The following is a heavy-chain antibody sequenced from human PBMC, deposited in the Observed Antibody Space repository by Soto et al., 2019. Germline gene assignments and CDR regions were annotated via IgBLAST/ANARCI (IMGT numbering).Heavy chain of an antibody. Sequence: QVQLVQSGAEVKKPGSSVKVSCKAYGGTFSSYAISWVRQAPGQGLEWMGGIIPIFGTANYAQKFQGRVTITADESTSTAYMELSSLRSEDTAVYYCARDVYGYDSSGYNGDYWGQGTLVTVSS. J-gene: IGHJ4*02. CDR1: GGTFSSYA. CDR2: IIPIFGTA. D-gene: IGHD3-22*01. CDR3: ARDVYGYDSSGYNGDY. V-gene: IGHV1-69*01.